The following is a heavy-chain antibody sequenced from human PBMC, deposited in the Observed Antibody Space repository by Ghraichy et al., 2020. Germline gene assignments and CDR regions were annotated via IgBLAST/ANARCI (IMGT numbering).Heavy chain of an antibody. J-gene: IGHJ4*02. V-gene: IGHV3-33*01. D-gene: IGHD6-13*01. CDR3: ARGMYSSSWYGGTDY. CDR1: GFTFSSYG. Sequence: GGSLRLSCAASGFTFSSYGMHWVRQAPGKGLEWVAVIWYDGSNKYYADSVKGRFTISRDNSKNTLYLQMNSLRAEDTAVYYCARGMYSSSWYGGTDYWGQGTLVTVSS. CDR2: IWYDGSNK.